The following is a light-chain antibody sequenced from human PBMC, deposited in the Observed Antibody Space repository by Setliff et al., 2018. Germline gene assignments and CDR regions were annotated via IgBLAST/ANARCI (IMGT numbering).Light chain of an antibody. CDR3: SSYTSSSTFGV. Sequence: QSVLAQPPSASGSPGQSVTISCTGTSSDVGGYNYVSWYQQHPGKAPKLMIYDGSKRPSGVSNRFSGSKSGNTASLTISGLQAEDEADYYCSSYTSSSTFGVFGGGTKVTV. CDR1: SSDVGGYNY. V-gene: IGLV2-14*01. J-gene: IGLJ2*01. CDR2: DGS.